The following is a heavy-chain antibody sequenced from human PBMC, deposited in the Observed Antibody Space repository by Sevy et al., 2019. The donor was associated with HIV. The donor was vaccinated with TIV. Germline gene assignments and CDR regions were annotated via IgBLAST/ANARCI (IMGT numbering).Heavy chain of an antibody. CDR3: ARDSARVIVPTAGFDS. J-gene: IGHJ5*01. CDR2: ILYNVRTE. D-gene: IGHD2-21*01. Sequence: GGSLRLSCSASGFNVRSFSTHWVRQAPGKGLEWVAAILYNVRTEEYADSVRGRFTISRDNSKNTVNLEMNSLRVEDTALYFCARDSARVIVPTAGFDSWGQGVLVTVSS. V-gene: IGHV3-33*01. CDR1: GFNVRSFS.